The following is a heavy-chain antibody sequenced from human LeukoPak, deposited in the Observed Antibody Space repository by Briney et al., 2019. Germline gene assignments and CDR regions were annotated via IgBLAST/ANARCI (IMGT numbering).Heavy chain of an antibody. J-gene: IGHJ4*02. CDR1: GLTLSSYP. V-gene: IGHV3-48*01. CDR3: ARDHDFAFDN. CDR2: LRASGAT. D-gene: IGHD2-21*02. Sequence: GGSLTLSCATSGLTLSSYPKTWTRQAPGKGLEWFSHLRASGATDYADSVKGRFTISRDDAKHSLYLQLSSLRAEDTAVYYGARDHDFAFDNWGQGTLVTVSS.